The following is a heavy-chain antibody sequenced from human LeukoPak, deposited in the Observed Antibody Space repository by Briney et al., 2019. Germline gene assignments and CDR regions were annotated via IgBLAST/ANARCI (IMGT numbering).Heavy chain of an antibody. Sequence: VASVKVSCKASGYTFTGYYIHWVRQAPGQGLDWMGWIDPNSGGTNYAQKFQGRVTMTRDMSTSTVYMELSSLRSEDTAVYYCARDQKIAARPASIDYWGQGTLVTVSS. CDR2: IDPNSGGT. D-gene: IGHD6-6*01. V-gene: IGHV1-2*02. CDR1: GYTFTGYY. J-gene: IGHJ4*02. CDR3: ARDQKIAARPASIDY.